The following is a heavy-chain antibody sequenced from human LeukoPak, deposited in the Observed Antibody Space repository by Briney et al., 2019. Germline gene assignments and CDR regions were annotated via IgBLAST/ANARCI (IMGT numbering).Heavy chain of an antibody. CDR2: IYYSGST. CDR1: GDSISSFY. CDR3: AREGFGSPLYY. V-gene: IGHV4-39*07. D-gene: IGHD3-10*01. J-gene: IGHJ4*02. Sequence: PSETLSLTCTVSGDSISSFYWGWIRQPPGKGLEWIGSIYYSGSTYYNPSLKSRVTISVDTSKNQFSLKLSSVTAADTAVYYCAREGFGSPLYYWGQGTLVTVSS.